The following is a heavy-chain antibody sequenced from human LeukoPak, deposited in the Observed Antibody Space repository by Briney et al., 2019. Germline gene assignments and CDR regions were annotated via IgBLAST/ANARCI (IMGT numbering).Heavy chain of an antibody. D-gene: IGHD3-10*02. V-gene: IGHV3-48*03. CDR1: GFTFSSYE. CDR3: AELGITMIGGV. Sequence: GGSLRLSRAASGFTFSSYEMNWVRQAPGKGLEWVSYISSSGSTIYYADSVKGRFTISRDNAKNSLYLQMNSLRAEDMAVYYCAELGITMIGGVWGKGTTVTVSS. J-gene: IGHJ6*04. CDR2: ISSSGSTI.